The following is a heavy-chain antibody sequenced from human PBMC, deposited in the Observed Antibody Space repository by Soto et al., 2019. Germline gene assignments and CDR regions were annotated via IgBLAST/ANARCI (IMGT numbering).Heavy chain of an antibody. Sequence: GESLRLSCAASGFTFYDYGMSWIRQAPGKGLEWVSGINWNGGSTGYADSVKGRFTISRDNAKNSLYLQMNNLRAEDTALYYCARALGDMVRGVIPNWFDPWGQGT. D-gene: IGHD3-10*01. CDR1: GFTFYDYG. CDR3: ARALGDMVRGVIPNWFDP. J-gene: IGHJ5*02. CDR2: INWNGGST. V-gene: IGHV3-20*04.